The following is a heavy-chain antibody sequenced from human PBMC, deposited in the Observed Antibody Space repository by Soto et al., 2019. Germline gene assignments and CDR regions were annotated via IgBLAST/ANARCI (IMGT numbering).Heavy chain of an antibody. CDR3: ARTVLVPAASYGMDV. D-gene: IGHD2-2*01. Sequence: SETLSLTCTVSGGSISSGDYYWSWILHPPGKGLEWIGYIYYSGSTYYNPSLKSRVTISVDTSKNQFSLKLSSVTAADTAVYYCARTVLVPAASYGMDVWGQGTTVTVSS. CDR2: IYYSGST. CDR1: GGSISSGDYY. V-gene: IGHV4-30-4*01. J-gene: IGHJ6*02.